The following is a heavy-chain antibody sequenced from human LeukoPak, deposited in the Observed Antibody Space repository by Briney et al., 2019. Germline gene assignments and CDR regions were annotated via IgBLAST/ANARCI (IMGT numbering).Heavy chain of an antibody. V-gene: IGHV3-15*01. CDR1: GFTVSSNY. CDR2: IKSKDDGGTT. D-gene: IGHD3-10*01. CDR3: ATSSRGDFDF. Sequence: GGSLRLSCAASGFTVSSNYLTWVRQAPGKGLEWVGRIKSKDDGGTTDYTAPVKGRFTISRDDSKNTLYLQMSGLKAEDTAVYYCATSSRGDFDFWGQGTLVTVSS. J-gene: IGHJ4*03.